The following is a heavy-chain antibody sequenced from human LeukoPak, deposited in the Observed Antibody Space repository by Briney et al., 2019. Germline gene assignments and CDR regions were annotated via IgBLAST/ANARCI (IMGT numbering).Heavy chain of an antibody. V-gene: IGHV4-34*01. Sequence: PSETLSLTCAVYGGSFSGYYWSWIRQPPGKGLEWIGEINHSGSTNYNPSLKSRVTISVDTSKNQFSLKLSSVTAADTAVYYCARSQNYYGSGDYWSREPWSPSPQ. J-gene: IGHJ4*02. D-gene: IGHD3-10*01. CDR3: ARSQNYYGSGDY. CDR2: INHSGST. CDR1: GGSFSGYY.